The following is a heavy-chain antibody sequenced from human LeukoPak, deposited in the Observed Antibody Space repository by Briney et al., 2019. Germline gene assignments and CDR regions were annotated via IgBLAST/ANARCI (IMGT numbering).Heavy chain of an antibody. V-gene: IGHV4-31*03. Sequence: SETLSLTCTVSGGSISSGGYYWSWIRQHPGKGLEWIVYIYYSGSTYYNASLKSRVTISVDTSKNQFSLKLSSVTAADTAVYYCARFYCSSTTCSPFDYWGQGTLVTVSS. D-gene: IGHD2-2*01. J-gene: IGHJ4*02. CDR2: IYYSGST. CDR1: GGSISSGGYY. CDR3: ARFYCSSTTCSPFDY.